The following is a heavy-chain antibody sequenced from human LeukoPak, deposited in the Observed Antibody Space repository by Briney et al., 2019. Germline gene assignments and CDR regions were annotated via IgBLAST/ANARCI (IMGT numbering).Heavy chain of an antibody. J-gene: IGHJ4*02. CDR1: GFTFSSYA. CDR2: ISGSGGST. CDR3: AKRPNYYDSSGYYYFDY. V-gene: IGHV3-23*01. Sequence: PRGSLGLSCAASGFTFSSYAMSWFRQAPGKGLEWVSAISGSGGSTYYADSVKGRFTISRDNSKNTLYLQMNSLRAEDTAVYYCAKRPNYYDSSGYYYFDYWGQGTLVTVPS. D-gene: IGHD3-22*01.